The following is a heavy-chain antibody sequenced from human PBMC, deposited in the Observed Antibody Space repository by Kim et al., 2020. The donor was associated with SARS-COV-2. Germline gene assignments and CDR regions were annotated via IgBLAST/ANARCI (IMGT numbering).Heavy chain of an antibody. CDR2: IYYSGST. D-gene: IGHD3-16*01. J-gene: IGHJ5*02. CDR1: GGSISSSSYY. Sequence: SETLSLTCTVSGGSISSSSYYWGWIRQPPGKGLEWIGSIYYSGSTYYNPSLKSRVTISVDTSKNQFSLKLSSVTAADTAVYYCARPRGGLGNWFDPWGQGTLVTVSS. V-gene: IGHV4-39*01. CDR3: ARPRGGLGNWFDP.